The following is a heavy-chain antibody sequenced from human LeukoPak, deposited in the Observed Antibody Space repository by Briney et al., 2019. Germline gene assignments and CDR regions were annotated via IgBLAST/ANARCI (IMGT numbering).Heavy chain of an antibody. V-gene: IGHV3-11*01. J-gene: IGHJ4*02. CDR1: GFSFGGHY. D-gene: IGHD3-10*01. CDR3: VRHAGRAGGQ. Sequence: GRSLRLSCAASGFSFGGHYMSWLRQAPGKGPEWISYISGNGGDIAYADSVKGRFTISRDNAKNSIHLQMNSLRVEDTAVYHCVRHAGRAGGQWGQGALIAVSS. CDR2: ISGNGGDI.